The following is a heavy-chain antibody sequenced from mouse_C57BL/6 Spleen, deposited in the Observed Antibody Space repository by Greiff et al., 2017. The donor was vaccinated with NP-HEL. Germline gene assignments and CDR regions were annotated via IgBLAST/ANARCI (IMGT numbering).Heavy chain of an antibody. CDR1: GFNIKDYY. J-gene: IGHJ2*01. Sequence: VTLKESGAELVKPGASVKLSCTASGFNIKDYYMHWVKQRTEQGLEWIGRIDPEDGETKYAPKFQGKATITADTSSNTAYLQLSSLTSEDTAVYYCAKDYYYGSSYDDYWGQGTTLTVSS. CDR2: IDPEDGET. D-gene: IGHD1-1*01. CDR3: AKDYYYGSSYDDY. V-gene: IGHV14-2*01.